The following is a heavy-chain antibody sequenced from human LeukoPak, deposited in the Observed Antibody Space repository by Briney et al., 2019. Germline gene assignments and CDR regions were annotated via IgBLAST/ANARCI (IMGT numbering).Heavy chain of an antibody. V-gene: IGHV1-69*13. J-gene: IGHJ4*02. CDR3: ARPDYAHERYYFDY. CDR2: IIPIFGTA. Sequence: ASVKVSCKASGGTFSSYAISWVRQAPGQGLEWMGGIIPIFGTANYAQKFQGRVTITADESTSTAYMELSSLRSEDTAVYYCARPDYAHERYYFDYWGQGTLVTVSS. CDR1: GGTFSSYA. D-gene: IGHD4-17*01.